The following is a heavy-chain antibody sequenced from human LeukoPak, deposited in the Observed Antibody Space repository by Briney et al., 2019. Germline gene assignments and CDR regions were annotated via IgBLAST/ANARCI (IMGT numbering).Heavy chain of an antibody. CDR3: ARVDVVRGYYYYMDV. D-gene: IGHD3-10*01. J-gene: IGHJ6*03. Sequence: SETLSLTCTVSGGSISSGSYYWSWIRQPAGKGLEWIGRIYTSGSTNYNPSLKSRVTISVDTSKNQFSLKLSSVTAADTAVYYCARVDVVRGYYYYMDVWGKGTTVTVSS. CDR1: GGSISSGSYY. CDR2: IYTSGST. V-gene: IGHV4-61*02.